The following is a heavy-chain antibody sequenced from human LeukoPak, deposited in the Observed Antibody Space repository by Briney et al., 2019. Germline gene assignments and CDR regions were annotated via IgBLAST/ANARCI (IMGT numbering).Heavy chain of an antibody. V-gene: IGHV4-30-2*01. CDR3: ARAADSGLLDY. D-gene: IGHD5-12*01. CDR2: IYHSGST. J-gene: IGHJ4*02. CDR1: GGSIRNYY. Sequence: SETLSLTCTVSGGSIRNYYWSWIRQPPGKGLEWIGYIYHSGSTYYNPSLKSRVTISVDRSKNQFSLKLSSVTAADTAVYYCARAADSGLLDYWGQGTLVTVSS.